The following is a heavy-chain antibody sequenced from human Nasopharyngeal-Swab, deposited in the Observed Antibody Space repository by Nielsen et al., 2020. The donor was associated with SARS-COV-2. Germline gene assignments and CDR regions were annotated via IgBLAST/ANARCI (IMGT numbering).Heavy chain of an antibody. CDR2: ISYDGSNK. J-gene: IGHJ6*02. Sequence: GGSLRFSCAASGFTFSSYGMHWVRQAPGKGLEWVAVISYDGSNKHYADSVKGRFTISRDNSKNTLYLQMNSLRAEDTAVYYCAREAQTGYSSGWTYYYYGMDVWGQGTTVTVSS. CDR1: GFTFSSYG. CDR3: AREAQTGYSSGWTYYYYGMDV. V-gene: IGHV3-30*03. D-gene: IGHD6-19*01.